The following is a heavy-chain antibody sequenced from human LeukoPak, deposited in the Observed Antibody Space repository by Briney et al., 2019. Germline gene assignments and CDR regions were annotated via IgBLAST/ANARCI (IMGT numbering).Heavy chain of an antibody. CDR1: GGSISSSNW. Sequence: PSETLFLTCAVSGGSISSSNWWGWVRPPPGKGVEWIGEIYHSGSTNYNPSLKSRVTISVDRSKNQFSLKLSSVTAADTAVYYCARSATGALWYWGQGTLVTVSS. CDR3: ARSATGALWY. CDR2: IYHSGST. V-gene: IGHV4-4*02. D-gene: IGHD7-27*01. J-gene: IGHJ4*02.